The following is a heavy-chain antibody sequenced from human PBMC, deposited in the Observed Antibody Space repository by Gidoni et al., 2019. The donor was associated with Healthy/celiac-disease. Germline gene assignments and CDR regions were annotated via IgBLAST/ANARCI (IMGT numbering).Heavy chain of an antibody. CDR1: GGSISSSSYY. CDR3: ARHKRNYYDSSHDLGGFDY. J-gene: IGHJ4*02. Sequence: QLQLQESGPGLVKPSETLSLTCTVSGGSISSSSYYWGWIRQPPGKGLEWIGSIYYSGSTYYNPSLKSRVTISVDTSKNQFSLKLSSVTAADTAVYYCARHKRNYYDSSHDLGGFDYWGQGTLVTVSS. CDR2: IYYSGST. V-gene: IGHV4-39*01. D-gene: IGHD3-22*01.